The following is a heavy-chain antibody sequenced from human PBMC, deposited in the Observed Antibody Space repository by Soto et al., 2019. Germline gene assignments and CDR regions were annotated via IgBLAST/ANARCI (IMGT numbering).Heavy chain of an antibody. J-gene: IGHJ6*02. CDR1: GFTVSSNY. Sequence: EVQLVESGGGLVQPGGSLRLSCAASGFTVSSNYMSWVRQAPGKGLEWVSVIYSGGSTYYADSVKGRFTISRDNSKNTLYLQMNSLRAEDTAVHYCARGELRYYGMDVWGQGTTVTVSS. CDR3: ARGELRYYGMDV. V-gene: IGHV3-66*01. CDR2: IYSGGST. D-gene: IGHD1-26*01.